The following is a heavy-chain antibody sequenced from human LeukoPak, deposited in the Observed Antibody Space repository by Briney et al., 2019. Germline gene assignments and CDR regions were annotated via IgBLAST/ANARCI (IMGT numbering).Heavy chain of an antibody. CDR1: GYTFTGYY. V-gene: IGHV1-2*02. CDR3: ASGEGCSSNSCTLDY. CDR2: INPNSGGT. Sequence: GASVKVSCKASGYTFTGYYIHWVRQAPGQGLEWMGWINPNSGGTNYAQKFQGRVTMTRDTSISTAYMELSRLRSDDTAVYYCASGEGCSSNSCTLDYWGQGTLVTVSS. D-gene: IGHD2-2*01. J-gene: IGHJ4*02.